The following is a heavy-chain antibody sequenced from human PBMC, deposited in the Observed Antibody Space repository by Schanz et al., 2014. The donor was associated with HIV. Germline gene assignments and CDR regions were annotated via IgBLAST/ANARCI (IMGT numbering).Heavy chain of an antibody. Sequence: QVQLVQSGAEVKKPGASVEVSCEASGYTFSAYDINWVRQAPGQGLEWMVWINPNSGGTNYAQKVQGMGTMTRDTYRNIACMAMKRLRSDDTARYYCARGGSGGARCPFDDWGQGTLVTVSS. CDR2: INPNSGGT. J-gene: IGHJ4*02. V-gene: IGHV1-2*02. CDR1: GYTFSAYD. D-gene: IGHD1-26*01. CDR3: ARGGSGGARCPFDD.